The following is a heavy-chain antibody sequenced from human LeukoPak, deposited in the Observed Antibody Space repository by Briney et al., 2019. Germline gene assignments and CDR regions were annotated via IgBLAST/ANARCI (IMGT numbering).Heavy chain of an antibody. V-gene: IGHV4-59*01. CDR2: IYYSGST. D-gene: IGHD1-1*01. J-gene: IGHJ6*03. CDR3: ARVSWFPGTSYYYMDV. CDR1: GGSISNYY. Sequence: SSETLSLTCTVSGGSISNYYWSWIRQPPGKGLEWIGYIYYSGSTNYNPSLKSRVTISLDTSKNQFSLKLTSVTAADTAVYYCARVSWFPGTSYYYMDVWGKGTTVTVSS.